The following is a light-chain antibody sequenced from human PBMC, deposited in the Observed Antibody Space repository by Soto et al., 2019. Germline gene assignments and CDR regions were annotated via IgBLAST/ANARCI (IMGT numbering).Light chain of an antibody. V-gene: IGKV1-5*03. CDR1: QTISSW. Sequence: DIQMTQSPSTLSGSVGDRVTITCRASQTISSWLAWYQQRPGKAPKLLIYKASTLKSGVPSRFSGSGSGTEFTLTISSLQPDDFAVYYRQQHRHWPLTFGGGTKVDIK. J-gene: IGKJ4*01. CDR2: KAS. CDR3: QQHRHWPLT.